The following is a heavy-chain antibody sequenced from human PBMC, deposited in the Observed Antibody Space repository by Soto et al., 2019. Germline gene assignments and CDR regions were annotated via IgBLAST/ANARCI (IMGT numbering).Heavy chain of an antibody. CDR2: ISYDGSNK. Sequence: QVQLVESGGGVVQPGRSLRLSCAASGFTFSSYAMHWVRQAPGKGLEWVAVISYDGSNKYYADSVKGRFTISRDNSENTLYLQMNSLRAEDTAVYYCARASYGDFHIGYWGQGTLVTVSS. D-gene: IGHD4-17*01. CDR1: GFTFSSYA. CDR3: ARASYGDFHIGY. V-gene: IGHV3-30-3*01. J-gene: IGHJ4*02.